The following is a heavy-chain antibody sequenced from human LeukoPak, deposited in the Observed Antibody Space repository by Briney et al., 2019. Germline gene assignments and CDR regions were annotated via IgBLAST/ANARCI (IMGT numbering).Heavy chain of an antibody. CDR3: ARAVTMVRGVIINYYYYMDV. CDR2: IRYDGSNK. CDR1: GFTFSSFG. Sequence: PGGSLRLSCAASGFTFSSFGMHWVRQAPGKGLEWVAFIRYDGSNKYYVDSVKGRSTISRDNSKNTLYLQMNSLRAEDTAVYYCARAVTMVRGVIINYYYYMDVWGKGTTVTVSS. J-gene: IGHJ6*03. D-gene: IGHD3-10*01. V-gene: IGHV3-30*02.